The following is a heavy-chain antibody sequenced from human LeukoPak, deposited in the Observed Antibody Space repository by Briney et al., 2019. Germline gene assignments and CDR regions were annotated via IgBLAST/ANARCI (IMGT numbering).Heavy chain of an antibody. CDR1: GFPFSNYK. J-gene: IGHJ4*02. Sequence: GGSLRLSCAASGFPFSNYKMNWVRQAPGKGLEWVSSITSSSGYIYYADSVKGRFTISRDNAKNSLYLQMNSLRPDDTAVYSCAREVGSNGAFVYWGPGTLVTVSS. V-gene: IGHV3-21*01. D-gene: IGHD1-26*01. CDR2: ITSSSGYI. CDR3: AREVGSNGAFVY.